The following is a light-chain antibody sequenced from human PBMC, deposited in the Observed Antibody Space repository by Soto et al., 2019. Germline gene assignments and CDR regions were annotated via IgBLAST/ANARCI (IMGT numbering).Light chain of an antibody. CDR1: SSDIGGYNY. CDR2: EVS. J-gene: IGLJ3*02. CDR3: SSYAGSNNLGV. Sequence: QSVLTQPPSASGSPGQSVTISCTGTSSDIGGYNYVSWYQHHPGKAPKVMIYEVSKRPSGVPGRFSGSKSGNTASLTVSGLQPEDDADYYCSSYAGSNNLGVFGGGTKLTVL. V-gene: IGLV2-8*01.